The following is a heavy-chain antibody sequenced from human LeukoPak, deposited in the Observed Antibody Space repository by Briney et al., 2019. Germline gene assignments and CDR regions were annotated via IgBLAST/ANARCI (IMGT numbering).Heavy chain of an antibody. Sequence: PGGSLRLSCAASGSTFSSYEVNWVRQDPGQGLEWVPHISNSGNTIFYADSVKGRFTISRDNGKNSLYLQMNSLRAEDTAVYYCARVFSNPTGNDYWGQGTLVTVSS. CDR3: ARVFSNPTGNDY. V-gene: IGHV3-48*03. J-gene: IGHJ4*02. CDR1: GSTFSSYE. CDR2: ISNSGNTI. D-gene: IGHD1-1*01.